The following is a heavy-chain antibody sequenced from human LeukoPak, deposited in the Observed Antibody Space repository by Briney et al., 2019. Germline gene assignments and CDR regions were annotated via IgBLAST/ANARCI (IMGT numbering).Heavy chain of an antibody. CDR1: GYTFTSYG. Sequence: ASVKVSCKASGYTFTSYGISWVRQAPGQGLEWMGCISAYNGNTNYAQKLQGRVTMTTDTSTSTAYMELRSLRSDDTAVYYCARSFRIAARYWFDPWGQGTLVSVSS. CDR3: ARSFRIAARYWFDP. J-gene: IGHJ5*02. D-gene: IGHD6-6*01. CDR2: ISAYNGNT. V-gene: IGHV1-18*01.